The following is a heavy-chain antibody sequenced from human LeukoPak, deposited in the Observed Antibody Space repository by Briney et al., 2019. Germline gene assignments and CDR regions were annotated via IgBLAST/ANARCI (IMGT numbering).Heavy chain of an antibody. D-gene: IGHD1-7*01. V-gene: IGHV3-23*01. J-gene: IGHJ6*03. CDR2: ISGSDDNT. CDR1: GFVFSTYA. Sequence: PGGSLRLSCAASGFVFSTYAMGWVRQAPGKGLEWVSSISGSDDNTYYADSVKGRFTISRDNSKNTLYLQMNSLRAEDTAVYYCAKGTGTTFRFRTYSYFYHMDVWGKGTTVTVSS. CDR3: AKGTGTTFRFRTYSYFYHMDV.